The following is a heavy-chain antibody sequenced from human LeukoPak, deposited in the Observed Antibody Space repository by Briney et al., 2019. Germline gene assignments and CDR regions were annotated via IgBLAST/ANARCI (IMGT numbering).Heavy chain of an antibody. CDR2: IVSSSTYI. Sequence: GVSLRLSCAAPGFTFNNYNMIWVRQAPGKGLEWVSSIVSSSTYIYYADSVKGRFTISRDNAKNSLYLQMNSLRAEDTAVYYCARGSPFGGYVALDYWGQGTLVTVSS. CDR3: ARGSPFGGYVALDY. D-gene: IGHD5-12*01. J-gene: IGHJ4*02. CDR1: GFTFNNYN. V-gene: IGHV3-21*01.